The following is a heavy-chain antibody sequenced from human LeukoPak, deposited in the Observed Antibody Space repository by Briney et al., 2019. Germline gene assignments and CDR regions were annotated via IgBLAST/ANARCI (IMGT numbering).Heavy chain of an antibody. D-gene: IGHD3-10*01. V-gene: IGHV1-2*02. CDR2: MNPDSGGT. Sequence: GASVKASCKASGYTFTDYYIHWVRQAPGQGLEWMGWMNPDSGGTNYAQKFKGRVTMTRDTSISTAYMELSRLRSDDTAVFYCARVYYYASGRLDSWGQGTLITVSS. CDR3: ARVYYYASGRLDS. J-gene: IGHJ4*02. CDR1: GYTFTDYY.